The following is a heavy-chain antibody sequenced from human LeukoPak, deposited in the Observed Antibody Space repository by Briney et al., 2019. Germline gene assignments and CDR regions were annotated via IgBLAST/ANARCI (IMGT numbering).Heavy chain of an antibody. CDR2: IGHEGTIK. CDR3: ATELNPDLAFEY. Sequence: GGSLRLSCAASVFSFNTYGMHWVRQSPGKGLEWVACIGHEGTIKYYAESVKGRFTVSRDNSNNMVYLQMNSLTTEDTAVYYCATELNPDLAFEYWGQGTLVTVSS. J-gene: IGHJ4*02. CDR1: VFSFNTYG. D-gene: IGHD3/OR15-3a*01. V-gene: IGHV3-30*02.